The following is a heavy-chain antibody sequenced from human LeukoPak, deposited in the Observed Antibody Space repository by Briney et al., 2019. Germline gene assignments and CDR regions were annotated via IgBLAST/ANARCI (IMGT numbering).Heavy chain of an antibody. CDR3: ARGLSDFYYDSSGYPL. J-gene: IGHJ4*02. CDR1: GYTFTGYA. CDR2: INTNTGNP. V-gene: IGHV7-4-1*02. Sequence: ASVKVSCKASGYTFTGYAMNWVRQAPGQGLEWMGWINTNTGNPTYAQGFTGRFVFSLDTSVSTAYLQISSLKAEDTAVYYCARGLSDFYYDSSGYPLWGQGTLVTASS. D-gene: IGHD3-22*01.